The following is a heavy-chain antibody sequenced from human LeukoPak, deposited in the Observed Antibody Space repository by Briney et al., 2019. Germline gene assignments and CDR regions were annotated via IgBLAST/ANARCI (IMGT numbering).Heavy chain of an antibody. CDR1: GFSFDDYA. J-gene: IGHJ4*02. D-gene: IGHD6-19*01. CDR2: ISWNSGSI. CDR3: AKDIEYSSGWYVFDY. Sequence: GGSLRLSCAASGFSFDDYAMHWVRQAPGKGLEWVSGISWNSGSIGYADSVKCLFTSSRDNAKNSLYLQMNSLRAEDTALYYCAKDIEYSSGWYVFDYWGQGTLVTVSS. V-gene: IGHV3-9*01.